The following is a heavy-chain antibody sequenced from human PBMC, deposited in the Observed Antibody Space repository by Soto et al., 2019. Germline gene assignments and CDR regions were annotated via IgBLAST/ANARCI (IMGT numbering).Heavy chain of an antibody. CDR2: IFYSGST. CDR3: ASMIGDPVLSFDS. J-gene: IGHJ5*01. CDR1: GGSISSYY. V-gene: IGHV4-59*01. D-gene: IGHD3-10*02. Sequence: QVQLQESGPGLVKPSETLSLTCTVSGGSISSYYWSWIRQPPGKGLEWIGFIFYSGSTSYNPCLKSRVTISIDASEYQFSLKLTSVTAADTAVYYCASMIGDPVLSFDSWGQGTLVAVSS.